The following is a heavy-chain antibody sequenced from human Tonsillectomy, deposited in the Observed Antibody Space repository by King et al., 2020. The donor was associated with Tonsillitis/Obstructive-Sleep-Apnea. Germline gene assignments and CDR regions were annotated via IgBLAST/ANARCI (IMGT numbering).Heavy chain of an antibody. J-gene: IGHJ3*02. CDR2: MFSGGSR. D-gene: IGHD3-3*01. Sequence: VQLVESGGGLVQPGGSLRLSCATSGFSVSSHYMNWVRQAPGKGLEWVSVMFSGGSRYYADSVKGRFTISRDTSKNALYLQMNSLRVEDTAVYYCARDLPPFGVVLRGFDIWGQGTEVTVSS. V-gene: IGHV3-66*01. CDR3: ARDLPPFGVVLRGFDI. CDR1: GFSVSSHY.